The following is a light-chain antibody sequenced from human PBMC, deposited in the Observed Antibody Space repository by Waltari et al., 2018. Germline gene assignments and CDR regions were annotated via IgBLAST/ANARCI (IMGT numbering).Light chain of an antibody. CDR3: YSADSSGIYVV. CDR2: EDN. CDR1: ALSTKF. V-gene: IGLV3-10*01. J-gene: IGLJ2*01. Sequence: SYELTQPPSVSVSPGQTAPITCPGDALSTKFVYWFQQKSGQAPVLLIYEDNKRPSGIPERFSGSSSGTVATLTASGAQVEDEADYYCYSADSSGIYVVFGGGTKLTV.